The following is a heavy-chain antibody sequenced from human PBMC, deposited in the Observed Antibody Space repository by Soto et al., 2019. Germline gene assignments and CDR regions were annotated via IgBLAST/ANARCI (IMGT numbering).Heavy chain of an antibody. D-gene: IGHD1-26*01. V-gene: IGHV3-23*01. Sequence: EVQLLESGGGLVQPGGSLRLSCAASGFSFDDYAMTWVRQATGKGLEWVSAISGSGDNTYYADSVKGRFTISRDNSKNTLYLQMNSLRAEDTAVYYCAKAYVGATPFDYWGQGTLVTVSS. CDR3: AKAYVGATPFDY. J-gene: IGHJ4*02. CDR2: ISGSGDNT. CDR1: GFSFDDYA.